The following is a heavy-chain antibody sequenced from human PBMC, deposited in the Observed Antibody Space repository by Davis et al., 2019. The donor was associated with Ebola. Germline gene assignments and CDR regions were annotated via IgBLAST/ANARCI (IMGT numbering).Heavy chain of an antibody. V-gene: IGHV1-18*01. D-gene: IGHD6-19*01. Sequence: ASVKVSCKASGYTFTSYGISWVRQAPGQGLEWMGWISAYNGDSNYAQKLQGRVTMTTDTSTSTAYMELRSLRSDDTAVYYCARYSSVYYYYGMDVWGQGTTVTVSS. CDR2: ISAYNGDS. CDR3: ARYSSVYYYYGMDV. J-gene: IGHJ6*02. CDR1: GYTFTSYG.